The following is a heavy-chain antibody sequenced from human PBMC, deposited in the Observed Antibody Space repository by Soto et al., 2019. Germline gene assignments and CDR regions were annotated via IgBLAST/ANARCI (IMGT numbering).Heavy chain of an antibody. Sequence: QVELVESGGGVVQPGKSLRLSCVASGFSIRTYGMHWVRQAPGKGLEWVAVIWSDGSDQLYADSMKGRLTISRDNAKTTLYLQVNSLRADDTAAYFCATEPRMSSRGRGGMDVWGHGTTVIVSS. D-gene: IGHD3-10*01. CDR1: GFSIRTYG. V-gene: IGHV3-33*01. J-gene: IGHJ6*02. CDR2: IWSDGSDQ. CDR3: ATEPRMSSRGRGGMDV.